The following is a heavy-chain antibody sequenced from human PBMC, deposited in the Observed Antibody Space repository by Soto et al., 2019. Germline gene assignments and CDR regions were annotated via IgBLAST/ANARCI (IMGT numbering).Heavy chain of an antibody. V-gene: IGHV4-59*01. D-gene: IGHD2-15*01. CDR2: IYYSGST. J-gene: IGHJ6*02. CDR1: GGSISSYY. Sequence: ASETLSLTCTVSGGSISSYYWSWIRQPPGKGLEWIGYIYYSGSTNYNPSLKSRVTISVDTSKNQFSLKLSSVTAADTAVYYCARVSPGGYYYYGMDVWGQGTTVTVSS. CDR3: ARVSPGGYYYYGMDV.